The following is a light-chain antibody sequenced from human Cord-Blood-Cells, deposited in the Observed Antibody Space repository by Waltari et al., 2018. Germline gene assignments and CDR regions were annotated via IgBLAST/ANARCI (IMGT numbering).Light chain of an antibody. Sequence: QSALTPPRPVSGSPGQSVTISCTGTSSDVGGYNYVSWYQQPPGKAPKLMIYDVSKRPSGVPDHFSGSKSGNTASLTSSGLQAEDEADYSCCSYAGSYTLVFGGGTKLTVL. V-gene: IGLV2-11*01. CDR2: DVS. CDR3: CSYAGSYTLV. J-gene: IGLJ3*02. CDR1: SSDVGGYNY.